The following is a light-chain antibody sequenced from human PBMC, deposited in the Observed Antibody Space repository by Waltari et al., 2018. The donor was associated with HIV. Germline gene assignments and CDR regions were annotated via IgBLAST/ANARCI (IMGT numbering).Light chain of an antibody. J-gene: IGLJ2*01. Sequence: QSVLTQPPSVSATPGQKVTISCSGRTSNIGHNFVSWYQPIPGPAPKLLIYDKNERPSGTPALFSASKSGTSAILGITGLQTGDEADYYCATWDSGLNDVVYGGGTKVTAL. V-gene: IGLV1-51*01. CDR3: ATWDSGLNDVV. CDR1: TSNIGHNF. CDR2: DKN.